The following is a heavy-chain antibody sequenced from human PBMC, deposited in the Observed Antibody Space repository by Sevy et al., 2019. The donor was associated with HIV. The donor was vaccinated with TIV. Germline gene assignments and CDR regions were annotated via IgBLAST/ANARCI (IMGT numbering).Heavy chain of an antibody. J-gene: IGHJ3*02. D-gene: IGHD3-22*01. CDR2: IGWNSGSI. CDR3: AKIDYYDSSGYDDAFDI. CDR1: GFTFDDYA. V-gene: IGHV3-9*01. Sequence: GGSLRLSCAASGFTFDDYAMHWARQAPGKGLEWVSGIGWNSGSIGYADSVKGRFTISRDNAKNSLYLQMNSLRAEDTALYYCAKIDYYDSSGYDDAFDIWGQGTMVTVSS.